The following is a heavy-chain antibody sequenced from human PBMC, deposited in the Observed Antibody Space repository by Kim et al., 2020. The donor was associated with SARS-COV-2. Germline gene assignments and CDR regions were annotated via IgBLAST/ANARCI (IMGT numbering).Heavy chain of an antibody. Sequence: SVKVSCKASGGTFSSYAISWVRQAPGQGLEWMGGIIPIFGTANYAQKFQGRVTITADESTSTAYMELSSLRSEDTAVYYCARMSASGQWGQFYYYYGMDVWGQGTTVTVSS. CDR2: IIPIFGTA. J-gene: IGHJ6*02. CDR1: GGTFSSYA. V-gene: IGHV1-69*13. D-gene: IGHD3-10*01. CDR3: ARMSASGQWGQFYYYYGMDV.